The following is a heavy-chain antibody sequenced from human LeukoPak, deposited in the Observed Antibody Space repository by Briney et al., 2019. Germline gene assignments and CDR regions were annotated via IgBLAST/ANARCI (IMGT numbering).Heavy chain of an antibody. CDR1: GFTFSSYG. Sequence: PGGSLRLSCAASGFTFSSYGMHWVRQAPGKGLEWVAVISYDGSNKYYADSVKGRFTISRDNSKNTLYLQMNSLRAEDTAVYYCARVTGDSGDYFDYWGQGTLVTVSS. D-gene: IGHD1-20*01. V-gene: IGHV3-30*03. CDR2: ISYDGSNK. CDR3: ARVTGDSGDYFDY. J-gene: IGHJ4*02.